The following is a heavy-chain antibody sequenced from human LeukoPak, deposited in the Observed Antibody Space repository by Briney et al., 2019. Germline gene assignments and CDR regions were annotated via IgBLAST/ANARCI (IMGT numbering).Heavy chain of an antibody. CDR1: GGSFSGYY. V-gene: IGHV4-34*01. Sequence: SETLSLTCAVYGGSFSGYYWSWIRQPPGKGLEWNGEINHSGSTNYNPSLKSRVTISVDTSKNQFSLKLSSVTAADTAVYYCARANYCSGGSCYGYWSQGTLVTVSS. CDR2: INHSGST. D-gene: IGHD2-15*01. CDR3: ARANYCSGGSCYGY. J-gene: IGHJ4*02.